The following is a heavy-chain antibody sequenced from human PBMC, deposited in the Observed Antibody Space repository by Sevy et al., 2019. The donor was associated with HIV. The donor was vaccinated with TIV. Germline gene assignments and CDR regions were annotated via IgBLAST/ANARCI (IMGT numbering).Heavy chain of an antibody. CDR3: ARDAIGYCSGGSCLPNYYYGMDV. CDR2: INQDGGEK. J-gene: IGHJ6*02. Sequence: GGSLRLSCAASGFPFSIYRMSWVRQAPGKGLEWVASINQDGGEKYYVDSVKGRFTISRDTAKNSLYLQMNSLRAEDTAVYFCARDAIGYCSGGSCLPNYYYGMDVWGQGTTVTVSS. V-gene: IGHV3-7*01. CDR1: GFPFSIYR. D-gene: IGHD2-15*01.